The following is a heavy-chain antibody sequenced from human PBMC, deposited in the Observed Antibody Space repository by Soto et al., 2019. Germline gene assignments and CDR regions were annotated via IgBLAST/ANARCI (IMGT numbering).Heavy chain of an antibody. CDR1: SGSISSSNW. J-gene: IGHJ3*02. V-gene: IGHV4-4*02. CDR3: ARRSWNYGPTGAFDI. Sequence: QVQLQESGPGLVKPSGTLSLTCAVSSGSISSSNWWSWVRQPPGQGLEWIGEIYHSGSTNYNPSLKSRVTISVDKSKLQSSLKRSSVTAADTAVYYCARRSWNYGPTGAFDIWGQGTMVTVSS. D-gene: IGHD1-7*01. CDR2: IYHSGST.